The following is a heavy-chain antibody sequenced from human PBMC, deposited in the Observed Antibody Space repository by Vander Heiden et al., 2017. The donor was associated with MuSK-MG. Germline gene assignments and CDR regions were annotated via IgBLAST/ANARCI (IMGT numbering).Heavy chain of an antibody. CDR1: GFRFSDYA. V-gene: IGHV3-49*03. J-gene: IGHJ4*02. Sequence: EVQLVESGGGLVQPGRSLRLSCTASGFRFSDYAISWFRQAPGKGLGWISFIRSKAFRGTPEYAASVNGRFTISRDDSKSIAFLQMNSLTAEDTGIYFCARFWMEYSLIQYYFDSWGQGTLVSVSP. CDR3: ARFWMEYSLIQYYFDS. D-gene: IGHD3-3*01. CDR2: IRSKAFRGTP.